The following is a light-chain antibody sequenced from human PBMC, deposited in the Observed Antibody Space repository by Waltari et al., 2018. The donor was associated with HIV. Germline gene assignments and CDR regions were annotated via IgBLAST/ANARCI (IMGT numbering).Light chain of an antibody. J-gene: IGLJ3*02. V-gene: IGLV6-57*01. Sequence: FMLTQPHSVSESPGKTVTISCTRSSGNIASDYVQWYQQRPGSSPTTVIYEDKHRPSGVPDRFSGSIDSSSNSASLTISGLKTEDEADYYCQFFDSTNQVFGGGTKLTVL. CDR3: QFFDSTNQV. CDR1: SGNIASDY. CDR2: EDK.